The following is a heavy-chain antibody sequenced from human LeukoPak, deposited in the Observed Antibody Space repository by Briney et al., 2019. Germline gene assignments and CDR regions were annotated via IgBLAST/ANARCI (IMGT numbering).Heavy chain of an antibody. D-gene: IGHD3-9*01. CDR1: GFTFGDDY. J-gene: IGHJ4*02. Sequence: GGSLRLSCTGSGFTFGDDYMSWVRQAPGKGLEWVGLIKTKAHGGTIEYAASVKGRFTISRDDSKSIAYLQMDSLKTEDTAVYYCTTTYYDILTGYYPPRVGWGQGTLVTVSS. CDR2: IKTKAHGGTI. V-gene: IGHV3-49*04. CDR3: TTTYYDILTGYYPPRVG.